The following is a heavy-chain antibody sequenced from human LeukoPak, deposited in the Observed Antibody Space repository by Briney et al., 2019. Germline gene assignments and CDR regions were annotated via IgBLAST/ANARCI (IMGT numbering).Heavy chain of an antibody. CDR1: GFTFSGNY. Sequence: PGGSLRLSCATSGFTFSGNYMSWFRQAPGKGLEWVSVIYGGGDTAAADSVRGRFTISRDNSKNTLYLQMNSLGAEDTAVYYCAVLSVKSRNWYIARCGRGTLVTVSS. J-gene: IGHJ2*01. CDR2: IYGGGDT. CDR3: AVLSVKSRNWYIAR. D-gene: IGHD4/OR15-4a*01. V-gene: IGHV3-66*01.